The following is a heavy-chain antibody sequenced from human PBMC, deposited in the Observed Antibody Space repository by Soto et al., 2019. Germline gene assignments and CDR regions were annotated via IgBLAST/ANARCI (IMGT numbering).Heavy chain of an antibody. CDR3: ARDPAVYDSSYFDY. J-gene: IGHJ4*02. V-gene: IGHV3-48*04. CDR1: GFLFSAYS. CDR2: ISSSGSTI. D-gene: IGHD3-22*01. Sequence: GGSLRLSCAASGFLFSAYSMNWVRQAPGKGLEWVSYISSSGSTIYYADSVKGRFTISRDNAKNSLYLQMNSLRAEDTAVYYCARDPAVYDSSYFDYWGQGTLVTVSS.